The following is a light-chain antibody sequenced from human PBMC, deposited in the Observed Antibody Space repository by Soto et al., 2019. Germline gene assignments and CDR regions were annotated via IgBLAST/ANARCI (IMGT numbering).Light chain of an antibody. V-gene: IGLV1-44*01. CDR1: SSNIGRNT. Sequence: QSVLTQPPSASGTPGQRVTISCSGSSSNIGRNTVNWYQQLPGTAPKLLIYTNNQRPSGVPGRFSGSKSGTSASLAISGLQSEDEADYYCATWDDSLNSWVFGGGTQLPS. CDR3: ATWDDSLNSWV. CDR2: TNN. J-gene: IGLJ3*02.